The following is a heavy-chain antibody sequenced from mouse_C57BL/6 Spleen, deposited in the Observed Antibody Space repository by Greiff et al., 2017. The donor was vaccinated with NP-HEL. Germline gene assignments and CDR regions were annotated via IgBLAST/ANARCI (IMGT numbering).Heavy chain of an antibody. Sequence: VQLQQSGAELARPGASVKLSCKASGYTFTSYGISWVKQRTGQGLEWIGEIYPRSGNTYYNEKFKGKATLTADKSSSTAYMELRSLTSEDSAVYVCARDDYGSSYERNFDYWGQGTTLTVSS. J-gene: IGHJ2*01. D-gene: IGHD1-1*01. CDR1: GYTFTSYG. V-gene: IGHV1-81*01. CDR2: IYPRSGNT. CDR3: ARDDYGSSYERNFDY.